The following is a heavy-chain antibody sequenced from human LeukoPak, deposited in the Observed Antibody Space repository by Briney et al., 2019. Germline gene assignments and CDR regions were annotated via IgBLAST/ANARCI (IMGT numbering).Heavy chain of an antibody. V-gene: IGHV3-30*04. CDR3: ARSRVIADFDY. CDR2: ISYDGSNK. Sequence: LTGGSLRLSCAASGFTFSSYAMHWVRQAPGKGLEWVAVISYDGSNKYYADSVKGRFTISRDNSKNTLYLQMNSLRAEDTAVYYCARSRVIADFDYWGQGTLVTVSS. CDR1: GFTFSSYA. D-gene: IGHD2-21*01. J-gene: IGHJ4*02.